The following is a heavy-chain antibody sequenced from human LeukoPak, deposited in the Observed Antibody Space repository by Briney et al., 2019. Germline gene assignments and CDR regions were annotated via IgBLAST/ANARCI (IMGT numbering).Heavy chain of an antibody. D-gene: IGHD3-22*01. CDR2: IRSKANSYAT. Sequence: ESGGGVVQPGRSLRLSCAASGFTFSGSAMHWVRQASGKGLEWVGRIRSKANSYATAYAASVKGRFTISRDDSKNTAYLQMNSLKTEDTAVYYCHVGYYDSSGYCDYWGQGTLVTVSS. J-gene: IGHJ4*02. V-gene: IGHV3-73*01. CDR3: HVGYYDSSGYCDY. CDR1: GFTFSGSA.